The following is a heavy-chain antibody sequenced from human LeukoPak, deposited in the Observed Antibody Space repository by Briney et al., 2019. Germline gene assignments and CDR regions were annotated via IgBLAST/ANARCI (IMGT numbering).Heavy chain of an antibody. Sequence: GGSLRLSCAASGFTFSSYAMSWVRQAPGKGLEWVSAISGSGGSTYYADSVKGRFTISRDNSKNTLYLQMNSLRAEDTAVYYCASRYCSGGSCPYYYYYYMDVWGKGTTVTVSS. J-gene: IGHJ6*03. CDR2: ISGSGGST. CDR1: GFTFSSYA. V-gene: IGHV3-23*01. CDR3: ASRYCSGGSCPYYYYYYMDV. D-gene: IGHD2-15*01.